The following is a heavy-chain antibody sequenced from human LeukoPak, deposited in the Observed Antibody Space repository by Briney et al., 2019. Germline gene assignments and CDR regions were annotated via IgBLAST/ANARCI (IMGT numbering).Heavy chain of an antibody. V-gene: IGHV4-34*01. CDR3: ARGRGCSSTSCYGYYYYVMDV. Sequence: PSETLSLTCAVYGGSFSGYYWSWIRQPPGKGLEWIGEINHSGSTNYNPSLKSRVTISVDTSKNQFSLKLSSVTAADTAVYYCARGRGCSSTSCYGYYYYVMDVWGQGTTVTVSS. J-gene: IGHJ6*02. D-gene: IGHD2-2*01. CDR1: GGSFSGYY. CDR2: INHSGST.